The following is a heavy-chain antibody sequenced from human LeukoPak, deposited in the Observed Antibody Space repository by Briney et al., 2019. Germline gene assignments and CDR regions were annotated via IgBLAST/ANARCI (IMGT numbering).Heavy chain of an antibody. J-gene: IGHJ4*02. V-gene: IGHV1-69*01. CDR3: ARGRDGYNPAGGYFDY. CDR2: IIPIFGTA. D-gene: IGHD5-24*01. Sequence: SVKVSCKAPGGTFSSYAISWVRQAPGQGLEWMGGIIPIFGTANYAQKFQGRVTITADESTSTAYMELSSLRSEDTAVYYCARGRDGYNPAGGYFDYWGQGTLVTVSS. CDR1: GGTFSSYA.